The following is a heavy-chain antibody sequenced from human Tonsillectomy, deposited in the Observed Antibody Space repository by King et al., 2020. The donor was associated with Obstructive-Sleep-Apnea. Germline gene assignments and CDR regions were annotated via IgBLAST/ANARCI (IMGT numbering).Heavy chain of an antibody. CDR1: GGSTSSYF. J-gene: IGHJ3*01. CDR2: MYDSGST. Sequence: QLQESGPGLVKPSETLSLTCTVSGGSTSSYFWSWIRQSPGKGLEWIGYMYDSGSTNLNPSLKSRVTISADTSKTQFSLRLTSVTAADTAVYYCARHGSGETAGAFDVWGQGTMVTVSS. CDR3: ARHGSGETAGAFDV. V-gene: IGHV4-59*08. D-gene: IGHD3-10*01.